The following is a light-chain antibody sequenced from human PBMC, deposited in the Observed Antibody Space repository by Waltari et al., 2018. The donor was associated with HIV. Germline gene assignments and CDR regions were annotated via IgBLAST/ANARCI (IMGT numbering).Light chain of an antibody. CDR3: GTWDTSLSAGV. Sequence: QAVLTQPPSVSAAPGQKVTISCPGSSPNIGNNYVSWYQQFPGKAPTVLIYDNNKRPPGVPDRFSGSRSGTSATLGVAGLQTGDEADYYCGTWDTSLSAGVFGGGTKLTVL. CDR2: DNN. J-gene: IGLJ3*02. CDR1: SPNIGNNY. V-gene: IGLV1-51*01.